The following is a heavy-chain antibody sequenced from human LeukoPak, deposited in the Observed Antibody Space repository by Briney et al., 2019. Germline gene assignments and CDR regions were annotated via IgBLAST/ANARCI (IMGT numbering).Heavy chain of an antibody. J-gene: IGHJ4*02. CDR3: ARHLGPYSASYLDY. CDR1: GASMSSSTYY. Sequence: SETLSLACSVSGASMSSSTYYWGWAPPSPGKGLEGIGSVIYAVNTYYNPSLKSRVTISADTSKNQFSLKINFVTAADTALYYCARHLGPYSASYLDYWGEGSLVTVSS. D-gene: IGHD1-26*01. CDR2: VIYAVNT. V-gene: IGHV4-39*01.